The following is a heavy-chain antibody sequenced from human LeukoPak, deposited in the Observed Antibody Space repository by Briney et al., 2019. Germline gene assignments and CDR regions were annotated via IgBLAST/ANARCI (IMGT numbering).Heavy chain of an antibody. D-gene: IGHD3-22*01. J-gene: IGHJ3*02. V-gene: IGHV1-69*04. Sequence: ASVKVSCKASGGTFSSYAISWVRQAPGQGLEWMGRIIPILGIANYAQKFQGRVTITADKSTSTAYMELSSLRSEDTAVHYCARGLYYYDSSGSPHAFDIWGQGTMVTVSS. CDR2: IIPILGIA. CDR1: GGTFSSYA. CDR3: ARGLYYYDSSGSPHAFDI.